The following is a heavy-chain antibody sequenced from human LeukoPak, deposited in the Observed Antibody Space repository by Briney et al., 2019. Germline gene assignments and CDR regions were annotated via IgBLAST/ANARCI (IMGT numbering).Heavy chain of an antibody. V-gene: IGHV3-33*01. D-gene: IGHD5-18*01. Sequence: GGSLRLSCAASGFTFSSYGMHWVRQAPGKGLEWVAVIWYDGSNKYYADSVKGRFTISRDNSKNTLYLQMNSLRAEDTAVYYCARGTAPLDYYYYGMDVWGQGTTVTVSS. CDR2: IWYDGSNK. CDR3: ARGTAPLDYYYYGMDV. CDR1: GFTFSSYG. J-gene: IGHJ6*02.